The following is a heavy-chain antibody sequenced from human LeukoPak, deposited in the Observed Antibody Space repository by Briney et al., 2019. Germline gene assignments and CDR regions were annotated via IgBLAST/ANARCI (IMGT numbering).Heavy chain of an antibody. D-gene: IGHD2-15*01. J-gene: IGHJ4*02. Sequence: ATVKVSCKASGYIFTRYYIHWVRQAPGQGLEWMGIINSDSGSTTYAQKFQGRVTMTSDTSTSTVHMELRGLRSEDTAVYYCARDLVVVVGLTLDYWGQGTLVTV. CDR2: INSDSGST. CDR1: GYIFTRYY. V-gene: IGHV1-46*01. CDR3: ARDLVVVVGLTLDY.